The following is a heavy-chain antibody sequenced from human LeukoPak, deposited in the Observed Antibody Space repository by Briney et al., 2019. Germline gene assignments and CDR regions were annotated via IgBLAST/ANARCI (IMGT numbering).Heavy chain of an antibody. V-gene: IGHV3-33*06. Sequence: GRSLRLSCAASGFTFSSHGMHWVRQAPGKGLEWVAVLWYDGRTKYYAESVKGRFTISRDNSKNTLYLQMNSLRAGDTAVYYCAKINYYESSGYLDYWGQGTLVIVSS. CDR3: AKINYYESSGYLDY. D-gene: IGHD3-22*01. CDR1: GFTFSSHG. J-gene: IGHJ4*02. CDR2: LWYDGRTK.